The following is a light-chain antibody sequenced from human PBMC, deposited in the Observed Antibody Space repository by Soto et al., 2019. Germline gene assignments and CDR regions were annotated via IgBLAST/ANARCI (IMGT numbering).Light chain of an antibody. CDR3: QHRANWPLT. CDR2: DAS. CDR1: QSLNRS. J-gene: IGKJ4*01. V-gene: IGKV3-11*01. Sequence: EIVLTQSPATLSLSPGERATLSCRASQSLNRSLAWYQQKPGQAPRLLIYDASNRATGIPARFSGSGSGTDFTLTISSLEPEDFALYYCQHRANWPLTFGGGTKVEIK.